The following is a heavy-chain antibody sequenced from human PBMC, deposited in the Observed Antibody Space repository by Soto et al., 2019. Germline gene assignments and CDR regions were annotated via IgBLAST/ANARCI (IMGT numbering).Heavy chain of an antibody. V-gene: IGHV1-46*01. J-gene: IGHJ3*02. CDR2: IDPSGGST. CDR1: GYTFTASY. CDR3: SRDSGYYYRSDAFDK. D-gene: IGHD1-26*01. Sequence: QVQLVQSGAEVKKPGASVKVSCKASGYTFTASYMHWVRQAPGQGLEWMGIIDPSGGSTSYSQKVPGKVTKNRDKSKNTVFKGLKRLESDGNAGVYCSRDSGYYYRSDAFDKWGQGTMVTVSS.